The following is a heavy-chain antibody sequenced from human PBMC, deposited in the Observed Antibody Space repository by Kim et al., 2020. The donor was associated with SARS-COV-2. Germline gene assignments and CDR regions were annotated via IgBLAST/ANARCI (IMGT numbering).Heavy chain of an antibody. CDR3: AREPSVEMATNNWFDP. D-gene: IGHD5-12*01. J-gene: IGHJ5*02. V-gene: IGHV1-18*01. Sequence: KIQGRVTMTTDTSTSTAYMELRSLRSDDTAVYYCAREPSVEMATNNWFDPWGQGTLVTVSS.